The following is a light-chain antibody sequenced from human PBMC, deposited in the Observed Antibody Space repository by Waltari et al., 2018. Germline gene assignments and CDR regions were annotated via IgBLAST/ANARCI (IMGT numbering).Light chain of an antibody. J-gene: IGKJ4*01. CDR3: QQSYTSPFT. CDR2: SAA. CDR1: QSLLYRPNNKND. Sequence: IVMTQSPDSLAVSLGERATITCKSSQSLLYRPNNKNDLAWYQQEPGPAPTLRISSAATRESGVPDRISGSGSGTDCTLTISSLQAEDVAVYFCQQSYTSPFTLGGGTKVEL. V-gene: IGKV4-1*01.